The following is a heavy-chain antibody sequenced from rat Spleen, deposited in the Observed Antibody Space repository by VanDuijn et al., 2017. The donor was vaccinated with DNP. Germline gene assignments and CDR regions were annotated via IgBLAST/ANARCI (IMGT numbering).Heavy chain of an antibody. D-gene: IGHD1-12*03. CDR1: GYSITSNF. Sequence: EVQLQESGPGLVKPSQSLSLTCSVTGYSITSNFWGWIRKFPGDKMEWIGHITYTGSTSYNPSLKSRISITRDTSKNQFFLQLNSVTTEDTATYYCASYYYDGYYAMDAWGQGVMVTVSS. CDR2: ITYTGST. CDR3: ASYYYDGYYAMDA. V-gene: IGHV3-1*01. J-gene: IGHJ2*01.